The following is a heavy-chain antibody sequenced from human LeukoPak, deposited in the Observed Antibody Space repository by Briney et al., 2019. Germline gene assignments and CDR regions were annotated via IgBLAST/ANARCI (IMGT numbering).Heavy chain of an antibody. CDR2: IYYSGST. Sequence: SETLSLTCTVPGGSISSGGYYWSWIRQHPGKGLEWIGYIYYSGSTYYNPSLKGRVTISVDTSKNQFSLKLSSVTAADTAVYYCASSTVTTTPLDYWGQGTLVTVSS. CDR1: GGSISSGGYY. J-gene: IGHJ4*02. D-gene: IGHD4-17*01. V-gene: IGHV4-31*03. CDR3: ASSTVTTTPLDY.